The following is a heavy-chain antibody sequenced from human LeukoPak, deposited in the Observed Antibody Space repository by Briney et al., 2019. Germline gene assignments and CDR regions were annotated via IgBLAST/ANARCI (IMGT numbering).Heavy chain of an antibody. J-gene: IGHJ4*02. D-gene: IGHD1-14*01. V-gene: IGHV3-53*01. CDR3: ARLPRSGAHDY. CDR2: IYSGGST. CDR1: GFTVSSNY. Sequence: TGGSLRLSCAASGFTVSSNYMSWVRQAPGKGLEWVSVIYSGGSTSYADSVKGRFTISRDNSKNTLYLQMNSLRAEDTAVYYCARLPRSGAHDYWGQGTLVTVPS.